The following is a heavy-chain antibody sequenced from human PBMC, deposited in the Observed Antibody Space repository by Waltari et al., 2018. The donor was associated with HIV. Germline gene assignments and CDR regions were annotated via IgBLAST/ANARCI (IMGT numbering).Heavy chain of an antibody. V-gene: IGHV3-48*01. CDR3: ARETYYHNSSGPYFYY. D-gene: IGHD3-22*01. CDR2: SIRSSSTI. Sequence: EVQLVESGGDLVQPGGSLRLSCAASGLTFSSYGMNWVRQSPGKGLEWGSYSIRSSSTINYEDSGKGRFTISRDNAKNSLYLQMNSLRSEDTAVYYCARETYYHNSSGPYFYYWGQGTLVTVSS. J-gene: IGHJ4*02. CDR1: GLTFSSYG.